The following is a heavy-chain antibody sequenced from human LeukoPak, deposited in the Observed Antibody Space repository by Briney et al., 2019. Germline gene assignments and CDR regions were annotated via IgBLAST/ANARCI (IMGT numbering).Heavy chain of an antibody. V-gene: IGHV3-9*01. D-gene: IGHD5-18*01. CDR2: ISWNSGSI. Sequence: GGSLRLSCAASGFTFDDYAMHWVRQAPGRGLEWVSGISWNSGSIGHADSVKGRFTISRDNAKNSLYLQMNSLRAEDTALYYCAKDWNSYGSNGGGCDYWGQGTLVTVSS. CDR3: AKDWNSYGSNGGGCDY. J-gene: IGHJ4*02. CDR1: GFTFDDYA.